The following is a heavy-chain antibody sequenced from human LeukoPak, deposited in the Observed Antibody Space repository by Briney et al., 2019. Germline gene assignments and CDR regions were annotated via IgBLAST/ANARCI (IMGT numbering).Heavy chain of an antibody. V-gene: IGHV3-30*04. J-gene: IGHJ5*02. CDR2: ISYDGSNK. CDR3: ARGQRDTLVRGVLTYNWFDP. D-gene: IGHD3-10*01. Sequence: GGSLRLSCAASGFTFSTYAMHWVRQAPGKGLEWVAAISYDGSNKNYADSVKGRFTISRDNANNAVYLQMDTLRVEDTAVYYCARGQRDTLVRGVLTYNWFDPWGQGTLVTVSS. CDR1: GFTFSTYA.